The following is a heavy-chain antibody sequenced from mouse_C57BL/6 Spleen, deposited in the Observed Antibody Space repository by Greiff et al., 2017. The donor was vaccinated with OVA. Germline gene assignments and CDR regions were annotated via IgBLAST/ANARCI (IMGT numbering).Heavy chain of an antibody. CDR1: GYTFTSYW. CDR3: ARSGSGGAMDY. J-gene: IGHJ4*01. D-gene: IGHD3-2*02. Sequence: QVQLQQPGAELVRPGTSVKLSCKASGYTFTSYWMHWVKQRPGQGLEWIGVIDPSDSYTNYNQKFKGKATLTVDTSSSTAYMQLSSLTSEDSAVYYCARSGSGGAMDYWGQGTSVTVSS. V-gene: IGHV1-59*01. CDR2: IDPSDSYT.